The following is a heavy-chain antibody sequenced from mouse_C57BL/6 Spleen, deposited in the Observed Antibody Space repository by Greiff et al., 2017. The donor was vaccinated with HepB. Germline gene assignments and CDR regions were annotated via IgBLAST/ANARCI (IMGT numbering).Heavy chain of an antibody. D-gene: IGHD1-1*01. Sequence: VQLKQSGAELVRPGASVKLSCTASGFNIKDYYMHWVKQRPEQGLEWIGRIDPEDGDTEYAPKFQGKATMTADTSSNTAYLQLSSLTSEDTAVYYCTTGYYGSSYVDYWGQGTTLTVSS. V-gene: IGHV14-1*01. CDR2: IDPEDGDT. J-gene: IGHJ2*01. CDR3: TTGYYGSSYVDY. CDR1: GFNIKDYY.